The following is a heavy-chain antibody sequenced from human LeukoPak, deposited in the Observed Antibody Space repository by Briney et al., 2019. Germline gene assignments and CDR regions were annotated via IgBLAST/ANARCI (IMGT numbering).Heavy chain of an antibody. CDR2: IRTKGNKDAT. CDR3: TVSGGTYQY. Sequence: PGGSLRLTCAASGFTFSGSGLHWVRQASGKGLEWVGRIRTKGNKDATSYAASVNGRFTISTDDSQNTAFLHMNSLKTEDTAVYYCTVSGGTYQYWGQGTQVTVSS. D-gene: IGHD2-15*01. V-gene: IGHV3-73*01. CDR1: GFTFSGSG. J-gene: IGHJ4*02.